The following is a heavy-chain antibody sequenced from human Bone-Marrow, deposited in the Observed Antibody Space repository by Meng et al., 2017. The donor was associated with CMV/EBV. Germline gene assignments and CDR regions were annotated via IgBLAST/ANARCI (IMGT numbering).Heavy chain of an antibody. Sequence: GGSLRLSCAASGFTFSSFWMSWVRQAPGRGLEWVANIKQDGSAKNYVDSVKGRFTISRDNAKNSLYLQMNSLRAEDTAVYYCARGALNLALYNWFDPWGQGTLVTVSS. J-gene: IGHJ5*02. CDR1: GFTFSSFW. D-gene: IGHD3-9*01. CDR3: ARGALNLALYNWFDP. CDR2: IKQDGSAK. V-gene: IGHV3-7*01.